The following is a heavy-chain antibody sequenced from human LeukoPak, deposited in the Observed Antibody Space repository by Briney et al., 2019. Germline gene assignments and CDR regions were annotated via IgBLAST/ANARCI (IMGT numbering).Heavy chain of an antibody. CDR2: TISSGDSS. CDR3: ATTGYYGSGSYYIPDY. V-gene: IGHV3-23*01. Sequence: GGSLRLSCVATGFSFSTSDMSWVRQAPEKGLEWVASTISSGDSSQYADSVKGRFTISRDNAKNSLYLQMNSLRAEDTALYYCATTGYYGSGSYYIPDYWGQGTLVTVSS. J-gene: IGHJ4*02. D-gene: IGHD3-10*01. CDR1: GFSFSTSD.